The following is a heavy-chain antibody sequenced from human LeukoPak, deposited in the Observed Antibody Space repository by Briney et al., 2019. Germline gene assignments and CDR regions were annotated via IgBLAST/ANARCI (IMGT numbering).Heavy chain of an antibody. V-gene: IGHV3-30*19. CDR3: ARDGGYDFWSGYYQDY. CDR2: ISYDANIGSNK. Sequence: GGSLRLSCAASGFTFSSYGMHWVRQAPGKGLEWVALISYDANIGSNKYYADSVKGQFTISRDNSKNTLYLQMNSLRAEDTAVYYCARDGGYDFWSGYYQDYWGQGTLVTVSS. J-gene: IGHJ4*02. D-gene: IGHD3-3*01. CDR1: GFTFSSYG.